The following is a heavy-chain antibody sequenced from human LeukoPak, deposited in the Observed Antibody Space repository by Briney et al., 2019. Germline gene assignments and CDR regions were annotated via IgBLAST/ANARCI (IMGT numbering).Heavy chain of an antibody. CDR1: GFTFSSYA. CDR3: ARDQLGYCSSTSCYPPPPPLDY. Sequence: GGSLRLSCAASGFTFSSYAMHWVRQAPGKGLEWVAVISYDGSNKYYADSVKGRFTISRDNSKNTLYLQMNSLRAEDTAVYYCARDQLGYCSSTSCYPPPPPLDYWGQGTLVTVSS. CDR2: ISYDGSNK. J-gene: IGHJ4*02. V-gene: IGHV3-30-3*01. D-gene: IGHD2-2*01.